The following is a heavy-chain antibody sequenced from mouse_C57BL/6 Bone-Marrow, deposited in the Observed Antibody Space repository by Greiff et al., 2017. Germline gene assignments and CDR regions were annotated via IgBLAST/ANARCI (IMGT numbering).Heavy chain of an antibody. CDR1: GFTFSDYY. Sequence: EVQRVESEGGLVQPGSSMKLSCTASGFTFSDYYMAWVRQVPEKGLEWVANINYDGSSTYYLDSLKSRFIISRDNAKNILYLQMSSLKSEDTATYYCAREGGTVVAPYWYFDVWGTGTTVTVSS. CDR3: AREGGTVVAPYWYFDV. V-gene: IGHV5-16*01. D-gene: IGHD1-1*01. J-gene: IGHJ1*03. CDR2: INYDGSST.